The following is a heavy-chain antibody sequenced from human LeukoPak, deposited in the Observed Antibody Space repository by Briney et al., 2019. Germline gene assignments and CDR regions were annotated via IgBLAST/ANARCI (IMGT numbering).Heavy chain of an antibody. CDR3: ERDSHSLDMATPGGFDP. J-gene: IGHJ5*02. V-gene: IGHV4-59*12. Sequence: PSETLSHTCTVSGDSLSSYFWSWVRQPPGKGLEWIGYVNSSGSTSYNPSLKTRVTISVDPYKTQFSVNQRSVTAADTAVYYCERDSHSLDMATPGGFDPWGQGTLVTVSS. CDR1: GDSLSSYF. D-gene: IGHD5-24*01. CDR2: VNSSGST.